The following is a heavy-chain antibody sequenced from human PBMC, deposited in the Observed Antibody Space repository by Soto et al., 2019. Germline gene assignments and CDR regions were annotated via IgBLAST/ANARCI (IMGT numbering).Heavy chain of an antibody. Sequence: PWGSLRLSCAASGFTVSSNYMSWVRQAPGKGLEWVSVIYSGGSTYYADSVKGRFTISRDNSKNTLYLQMNSLRAEDTAVYYCAKAGTYYYGYHPGSDYWGQGTLVTVSS. V-gene: IGHV3-53*01. J-gene: IGHJ4*02. D-gene: IGHD3-10*01. CDR3: AKAGTYYYGYHPGSDY. CDR2: IYSGGST. CDR1: GFTVSSNY.